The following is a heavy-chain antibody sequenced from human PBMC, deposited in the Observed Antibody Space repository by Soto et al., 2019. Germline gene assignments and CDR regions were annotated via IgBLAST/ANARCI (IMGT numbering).Heavy chain of an antibody. J-gene: IGHJ4*02. D-gene: IGHD6-13*01. CDR3: AKDRTAAARNFDY. Sequence: EVQLLESGGGLVQPGGSLRLSCEVSGFTFSNHAMSWVRQAPGKGLEWVSAISTAVGATYYADSVKGRFTISRDDSNNTLFMQMNILRDEDTAVYYCAKDRTAAARNFDYWGQGTMVTVSS. CDR1: GFTFSNHA. V-gene: IGHV3-23*01. CDR2: ISTAVGAT.